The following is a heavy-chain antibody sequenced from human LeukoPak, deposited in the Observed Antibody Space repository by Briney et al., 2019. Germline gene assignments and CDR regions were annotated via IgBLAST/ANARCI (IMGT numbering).Heavy chain of an antibody. Sequence: GGSLRLSCVVSGFTFRSYSMNWVRQAPGKGLEWVSSISSSSSYIYYADSVKGRFTISRDNSKNTLYLQMNSLRAEDTAVYYCARGRGYCSGGSCYQVWYFDLWGRGTLVTVSS. CDR1: GFTFRSYS. CDR2: ISSSSSYI. CDR3: ARGRGYCSGGSCYQVWYFDL. J-gene: IGHJ2*01. D-gene: IGHD2-15*01. V-gene: IGHV3-21*01.